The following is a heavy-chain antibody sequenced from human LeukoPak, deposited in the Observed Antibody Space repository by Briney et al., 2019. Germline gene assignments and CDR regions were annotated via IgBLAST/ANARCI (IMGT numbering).Heavy chain of an antibody. CDR2: INHSGST. V-gene: IGHV4-34*01. CDR1: GFTFSSYA. CDR3: ARVGATYYYGSGSYLDRNWFDP. D-gene: IGHD3-10*01. J-gene: IGHJ5*02. Sequence: GSLRLSCAASGFTFSSYAMSWIRQPPGKGLEWIGEINHSGSTNYNPSLKSRVTISVDTSKNQFSLKLSSVTAADTAVYYCARVGATYYYGSGSYLDRNWFDPWGQGTLVTVSS.